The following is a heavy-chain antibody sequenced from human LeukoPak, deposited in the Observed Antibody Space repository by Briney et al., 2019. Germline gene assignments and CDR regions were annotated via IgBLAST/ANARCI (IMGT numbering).Heavy chain of an antibody. Sequence: SVKVSCKASGGTFSSYAISWVRQTPGQGLEWMGRIIPILGIASYAQKFQGRVTITADKSTSTAYMELSSLRSEDTAVFYCARDHSRWELLPDYWGQGTLVTVSS. CDR2: IIPILGIA. CDR1: GGTFSSYA. D-gene: IGHD1-26*01. CDR3: ARDHSRWELLPDY. V-gene: IGHV1-69*04. J-gene: IGHJ4*02.